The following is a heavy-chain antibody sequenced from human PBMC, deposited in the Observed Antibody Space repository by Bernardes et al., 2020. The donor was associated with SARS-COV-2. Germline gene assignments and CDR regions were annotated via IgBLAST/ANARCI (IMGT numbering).Heavy chain of an antibody. CDR1: GGSISNSY. V-gene: IGHV4-59*01. CDR2: IYSSGST. D-gene: IGHD5-18*01. J-gene: IGHJ4*02. CDR3: AGVDTTMVRFDY. Sequence: SETLSLTCTVSGGSISNSYWSWIRQPPGTGLEWIGYIYSSGSTNYNPSLKSRVTISVDTSKNQFSLKLSSVTAADTAVYYCAGVDTTMVRFDYWGQGTLVTGSS.